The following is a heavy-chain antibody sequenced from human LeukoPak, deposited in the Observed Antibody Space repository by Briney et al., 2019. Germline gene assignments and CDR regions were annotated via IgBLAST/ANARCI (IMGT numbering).Heavy chain of an antibody. CDR2: IYYSGST. J-gene: IGHJ6*02. CDR3: ARASHRSHDTIYGMDV. D-gene: IGHD3-9*01. Sequence: SETLSLTCTVSGGSISSYYWSWIRQPPGKGLERIGYIYYSGSTNYNPSLESRVTISVDTSKNQFSLKLSSVTAADTAVYYCARASHRSHDTIYGMDVWGQGTTVTVSS. V-gene: IGHV4-59*08. CDR1: GGSISSYY.